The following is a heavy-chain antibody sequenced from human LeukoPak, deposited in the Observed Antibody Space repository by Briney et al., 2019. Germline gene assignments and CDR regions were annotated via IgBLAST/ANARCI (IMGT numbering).Heavy chain of an antibody. V-gene: IGHV1-2*02. CDR3: ARHDYYDSSGYYFFGAFDI. Sequence: ASVKVSCKASGYTFTSYDINWVRQATGQGLEWMGWINPNSGGTNYAQKFQGRVTMTRDTSISTAYIELSRLRSDDTAVYYCARHDYYDSSGYYFFGAFDIWGQGTMVTVSS. D-gene: IGHD3-22*01. CDR2: INPNSGGT. J-gene: IGHJ3*02. CDR1: GYTFTSYD.